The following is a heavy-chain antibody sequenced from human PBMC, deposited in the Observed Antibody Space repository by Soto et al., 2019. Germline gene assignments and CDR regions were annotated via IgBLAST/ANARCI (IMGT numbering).Heavy chain of an antibody. CDR2: IWSDGSNK. Sequence: QAQLVESGGGVVQPGTSLRLSCAASGFTISTHGMHWVRQAPGKGLEWLANIWSDGSNKFYAESVKGRFSISKDNSKNTLYLQMSSLRAEDTAVYYCAAATTWNFHFPYWGQGTQVTVSS. V-gene: IGHV3-33*03. CDR3: AAATTWNFHFPY. D-gene: IGHD1-7*01. J-gene: IGHJ4*02. CDR1: GFTISTHG.